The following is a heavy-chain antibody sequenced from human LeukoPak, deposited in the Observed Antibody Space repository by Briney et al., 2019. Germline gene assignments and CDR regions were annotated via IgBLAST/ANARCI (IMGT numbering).Heavy chain of an antibody. CDR1: GGTFSSYA. CDR2: IIPILGIA. V-gene: IGHV1-69*04. J-gene: IGHJ6*02. CDR3: AREHGYSRDEYYHYYGMDV. Sequence: AAVKVSCKASGGTFSSYAISWVRQAPGQGVEWMGRIIPILGIANYAQKFQGRVTITADKSTSTAYMELSSMRSEDTAVYYCAREHGYSRDEYYHYYGMDVWGQGTTVTVSS. D-gene: IGHD6-13*01.